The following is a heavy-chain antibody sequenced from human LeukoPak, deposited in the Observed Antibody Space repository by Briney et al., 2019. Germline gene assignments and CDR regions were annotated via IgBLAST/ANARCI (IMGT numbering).Heavy chain of an antibody. CDR1: GFSFSSAW. D-gene: IGHD3-10*01. CDR3: TTVTLRPVGL. CDR2: IKSKSDGGTT. J-gene: IGHJ4*02. Sequence: GGSLRLSCAASGFSFSSAWMSWVRQAPGKGLQWVGRIKSKSDGGTTDYAAPVKGRFTISRDDSKNTLFLQVNSLKIEDTAVYYCTTVTLRPVGLWGRGTLVTVSS. V-gene: IGHV3-15*05.